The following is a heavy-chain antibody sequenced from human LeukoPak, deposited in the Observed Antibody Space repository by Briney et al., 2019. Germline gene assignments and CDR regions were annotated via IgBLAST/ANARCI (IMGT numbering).Heavy chain of an antibody. CDR3: ASSTVTIVYYYYGMDV. V-gene: IGHV3-11*01. CDR2: ISSSGSTI. D-gene: IGHD4-17*01. CDR1: GFTFSDYY. J-gene: IGHJ6*02. Sequence: GGSLRLSCAASGFTFSDYYMSWIRQAPGKGLEWVSYISSSGSTIYYADSVKGRFTISRDNAKNSLYLQMNSLRAEDTAVYYCASSTVTIVYYYYGMDVWGQGTTVTVSS.